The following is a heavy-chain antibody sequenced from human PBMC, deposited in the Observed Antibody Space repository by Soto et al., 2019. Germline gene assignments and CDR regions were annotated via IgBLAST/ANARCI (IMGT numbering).Heavy chain of an antibody. CDR1: GFTFSSYG. V-gene: IGHV3-33*01. CDR2: IWYDGSNK. D-gene: IGHD3-3*01. CDR3: ARGGWEWLPNNAFDY. J-gene: IGHJ4*02. Sequence: QVQLVESGGGVVQPGRSLRLSCAASGFTFSSYGMHWVRQAPGKGLEWVAVIWYDGSNKYYADSVKGRFTISRDNSKNTLYLQMNSLRAEDTAVYYCARGGWEWLPNNAFDYWGQGTLVTVSS.